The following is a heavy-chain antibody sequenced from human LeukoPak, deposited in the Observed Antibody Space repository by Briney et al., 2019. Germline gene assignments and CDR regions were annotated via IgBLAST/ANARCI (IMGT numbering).Heavy chain of an antibody. CDR1: GYSISSGYY. V-gene: IGHV4-38-2*02. CDR2: ISHSGSA. D-gene: IGHD6-13*01. J-gene: IGHJ4*02. CDR3: ARVLAAAVDY. Sequence: SETLSLTCTVSGYSISSGYYWGWIRRPPGKGLECIGSISHSGSAYYNPSLKSRVTISVDTSKNQFSLKLSSVTAADTAVYYCARVLAAAVDYWGQGTLVTVSS.